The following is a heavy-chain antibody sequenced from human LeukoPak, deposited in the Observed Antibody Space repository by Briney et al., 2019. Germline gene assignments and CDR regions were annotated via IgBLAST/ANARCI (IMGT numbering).Heavy chain of an antibody. CDR1: GLSLSTYV. V-gene: IGHV3-21*01. D-gene: IGHD1-26*01. J-gene: IGHJ4*02. CDR2: ISSSSSYI. CDR3: ARADSGSYYFDY. Sequence: GGSLRLSCAASGLSLSTYVMSWVRQAPGKGLEWVSSISSSSSYIYYADSVKGRFTISRDNAKNSLYLQMNSLRAEDTAVYYCARADSGSYYFDYWGQGTLVTVSS.